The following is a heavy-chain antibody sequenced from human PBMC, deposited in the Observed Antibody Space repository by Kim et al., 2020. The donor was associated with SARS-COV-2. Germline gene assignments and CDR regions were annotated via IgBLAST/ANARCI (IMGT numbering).Heavy chain of an antibody. CDR3: ASTAHLYCSSTSCYPPDY. D-gene: IGHD2-2*01. V-gene: IGHV3-48*03. Sequence: GGSLRLSCAASGFTFSSYEMNLVRQAPGKGLEWVSYISSSGSTIYYADSVKGRFTISRDNAKNSLYLQMNSLRAEDTAVYYCASTAHLYCSSTSCYPPDYWGQGTLVTVSS. CDR2: ISSSGSTI. J-gene: IGHJ4*02. CDR1: GFTFSSYE.